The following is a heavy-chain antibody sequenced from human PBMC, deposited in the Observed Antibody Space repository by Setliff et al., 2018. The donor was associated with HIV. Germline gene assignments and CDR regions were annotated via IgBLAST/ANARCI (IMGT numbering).Heavy chain of an antibody. Sequence: PGESLKISCKASGYNFRGFWLGWVRQMPGKGLEWMGITYAGDSDTRYSPSFQGQVTISADKSISTAYLQWSSLKASDTAMYYCARQRDPDGFDIWGQGTMVTVSS. CDR1: GYNFRGFW. J-gene: IGHJ3*02. CDR2: TYAGDSDT. V-gene: IGHV5-51*01. CDR3: ARQRDPDGFDI.